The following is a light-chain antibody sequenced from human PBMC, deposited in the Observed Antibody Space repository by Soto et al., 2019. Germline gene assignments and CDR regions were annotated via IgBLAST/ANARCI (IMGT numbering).Light chain of an antibody. CDR1: QSVSSY. V-gene: IGKV3D-20*01. CDR3: QQYGNSPST. J-gene: IGKJ1*01. Sequence: IVLKQSPATLSLSPGERATLSCGASQSVSSYLAWYQQKPGLAPRLVIYGAWNRVTGIPGRFSGSGSGTDFTLTISRLEPEDFAVYYCQQYGNSPSTFGQGTKVDIK. CDR2: GAW.